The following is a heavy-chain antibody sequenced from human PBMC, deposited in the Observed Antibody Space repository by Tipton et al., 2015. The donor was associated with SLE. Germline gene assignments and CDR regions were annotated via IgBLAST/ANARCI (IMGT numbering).Heavy chain of an antibody. J-gene: IGHJ4*02. Sequence: GLVKPSETLSLTCTVSGGSISGYYWSWIRQPAGKGLEWIGRIYSSGSTIYNPSLKSRLTLSLDTSKNQFSLRVRSVTAADTAVYYCARGGGSYYDYWGQGTLVTVSS. D-gene: IGHD1-26*01. V-gene: IGHV4-4*07. CDR2: IYSSGST. CDR3: ARGGGSYYDY. CDR1: GGSISGYY.